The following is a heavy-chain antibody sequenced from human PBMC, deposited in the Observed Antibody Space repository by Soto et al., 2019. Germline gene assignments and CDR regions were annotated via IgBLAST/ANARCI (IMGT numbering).Heavy chain of an antibody. CDR1: GFTFSSYG. CDR2: ISYDGSNK. J-gene: IGHJ4*02. V-gene: IGHV3-30*19. Sequence: QVQLVESGGGVVQPGRSLRLSCAASGFTFSSYGMHWVRLAPGKGLEWVAVISYDGSNKYYADSVKGRFTISRDNSNNRLYRQMNSLRAEDTTVYYCARGAVGAYFDYWGQGTLVTVSS. CDR3: ARGAVGAYFDY. D-gene: IGHD1-26*01.